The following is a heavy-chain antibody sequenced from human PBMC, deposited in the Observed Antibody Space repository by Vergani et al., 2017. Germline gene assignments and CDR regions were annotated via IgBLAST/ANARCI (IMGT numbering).Heavy chain of an antibody. Sequence: EVQLLESGGGLVQPGGSLRLSCAASGFTFSSYAMSWVRQAPGKGLEWVSAISGSGGSTYYADSVKGRFTISGDNAKNSLYLQMNSLRAEDTAVYYCARGRCSGGSCDDDYWGQGTLVTVSS. CDR3: ARGRCSGGSCDDDY. D-gene: IGHD2-15*01. CDR1: GFTFSSYA. J-gene: IGHJ4*02. V-gene: IGHV3-23*01. CDR2: ISGSGGST.